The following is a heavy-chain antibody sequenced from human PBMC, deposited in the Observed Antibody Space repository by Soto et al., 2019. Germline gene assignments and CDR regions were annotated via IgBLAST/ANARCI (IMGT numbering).Heavy chain of an antibody. CDR2: ISSRASA. D-gene: IGHD1-7*01. Sequence: QVQLQESGPGLVTPSATLSLTCTVSGGTVSSGGYYCSWIRQPPGKGLEWIGYISSRASANYNPYRRSRITISVYTSKNHFSLRLTSVTAADTAVYYCAMAGNYRYFDAWGQGTLGSVAS. CDR3: AMAGNYRYFDA. V-gene: IGHV4-61*03. CDR1: GGTVSSGGYY. J-gene: IGHJ4*02.